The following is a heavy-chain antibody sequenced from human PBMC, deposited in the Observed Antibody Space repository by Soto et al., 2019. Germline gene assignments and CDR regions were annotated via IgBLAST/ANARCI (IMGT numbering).Heavy chain of an antibody. Sequence: QVQLQQWGAGLLKPAETLSLTCAVYGGSLSGYYWNWIRQPPGKGLEWIVDIDHRGTTNSNPSLKSRVTMSVDTSKSQFSLHLTSVTAADTAVYYCARGRPRAVAGATPNYFGMAVWGQGTTVIVSS. CDR2: IDHRGTT. V-gene: IGHV4-34*01. J-gene: IGHJ6*02. CDR3: ARGRPRAVAGATPNYFGMAV. D-gene: IGHD6-19*01. CDR1: GGSLSGYY.